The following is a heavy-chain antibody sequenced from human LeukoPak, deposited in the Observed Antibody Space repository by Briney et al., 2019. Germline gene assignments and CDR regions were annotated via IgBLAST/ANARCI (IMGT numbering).Heavy chain of an antibody. CDR2: INQDGSEK. CDR3: AKGQVTAVTGLAAFDI. CDR1: GFTFSSYW. D-gene: IGHD4-17*01. V-gene: IGHV3-7*01. J-gene: IGHJ3*02. Sequence: GGSLRLSCVASGFTFSSYWMNWVRQAPGKGLEWVANINQDGSEKYYVDSVKGRFTISRDNGKKSLYLQMNSLRAEDTAVYYCAKGQVTAVTGLAAFDIWGQGTMVTVSS.